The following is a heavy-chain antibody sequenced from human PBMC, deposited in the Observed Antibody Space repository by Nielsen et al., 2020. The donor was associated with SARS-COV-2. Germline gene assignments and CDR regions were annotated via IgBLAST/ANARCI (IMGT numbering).Heavy chain of an antibody. CDR1: GDSISRYS. D-gene: IGHD4-17*01. CDR3: ARLLIYEPLYGGYAGWYFDL. J-gene: IGHJ2*01. CDR2: ISYSGST. Sequence: SETLSLTCSVSGDSISRYSWSWIRQTPGKGLEWIGSISYSGSTNYNPSLKSRVAMSADTSDNQFSLWLTSGTAADTALYYCARLLIYEPLYGGYAGWYFDLCGRGTLVTVSS. V-gene: IGHV4-59*08.